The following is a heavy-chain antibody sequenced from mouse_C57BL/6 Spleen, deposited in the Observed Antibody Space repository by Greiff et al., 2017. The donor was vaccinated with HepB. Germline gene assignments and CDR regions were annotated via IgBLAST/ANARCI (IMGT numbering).Heavy chain of an antibody. J-gene: IGHJ2*01. CDR3: AREAQAPDY. CDR2: FYPGSGNT. CDR1: GYSFTSYY. Sequence: QVQLQQSGPELVKPGASVKISCKASGYSFTSYYIHWVKQRPGQGLEWIGWFYPGSGNTKYNEKFKGKATLTADTSSSTAYMQLSSLTSEDSAVYYCAREAQAPDYWGKGTTLTVAS. V-gene: IGHV1-66*01. D-gene: IGHD3-2*02.